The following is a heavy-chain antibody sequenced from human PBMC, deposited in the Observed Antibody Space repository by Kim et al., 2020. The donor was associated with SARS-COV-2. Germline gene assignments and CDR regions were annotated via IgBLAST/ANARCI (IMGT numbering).Heavy chain of an antibody. V-gene: IGHV3-30*04. Sequence: GGSLRLSCEGSGFPFYSRAIHWVRQASGKGLEWVAAVLCDGSKQYYADSVKGRFTISRDNSKNVVFLQMDSLRPEDTAMYYCAVMLAVTAPDFWAQGVLVTVSS. D-gene: IGHD2-21*02. J-gene: IGHJ4*02. CDR3: AVMLAVTAPDF. CDR2: VLCDGSKQ. CDR1: GFPFYSRA.